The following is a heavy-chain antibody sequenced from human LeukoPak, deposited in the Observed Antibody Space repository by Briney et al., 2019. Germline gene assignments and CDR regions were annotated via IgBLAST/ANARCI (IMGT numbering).Heavy chain of an antibody. CDR3: ARGGGPLRFLEWLKSYYFDY. V-gene: IGHV1-2*02. D-gene: IGHD3-3*01. CDR2: INPSSGDA. Sequence: AASVKVSCKASGYRFTGYYIHWVRQAPGQGLQWMGWINPSSGDANYAQTFQGRVTMTSDTSISTAYMELSSLSSADTAVYYCARGGGPLRFLEWLKSYYFDYWGQGTLVTVSS. CDR1: GYRFTGYY. J-gene: IGHJ4*02.